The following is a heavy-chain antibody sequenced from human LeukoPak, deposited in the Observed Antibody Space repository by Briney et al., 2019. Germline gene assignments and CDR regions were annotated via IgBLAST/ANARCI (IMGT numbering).Heavy chain of an antibody. CDR1: GFTFSSYW. CDR3: ARDGAYSTIFY. Sequence: HPGGSLRLSCAASGFTFSSYWMYWVRQAPGKGLVWVSRINSDESSTSYADSVKGRFTISRDNAKNTLYLQMNSLRAEDTAVYYCARDGAYSTIFYWGQGTLVTVSS. V-gene: IGHV3-74*01. CDR2: INSDESST. J-gene: IGHJ4*01. D-gene: IGHD3-3*01.